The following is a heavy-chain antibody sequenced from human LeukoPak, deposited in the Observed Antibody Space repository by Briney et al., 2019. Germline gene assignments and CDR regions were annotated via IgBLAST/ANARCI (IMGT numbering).Heavy chain of an antibody. Sequence: GGSLRLSCAASGFTFSSFWMSWVRQAPGKGLEWVANIKGDGSEKYYVDSVKGRFTISRDNAEKSLFLQMNSLRAEDTAVYYCAKYGPVSDFDQRGQGTLVTVSS. CDR2: IKGDGSEK. V-gene: IGHV3-7*01. CDR1: GFTFSSFW. J-gene: IGHJ4*02. CDR3: AKYGPVSDFDQ. D-gene: IGHD2-8*01.